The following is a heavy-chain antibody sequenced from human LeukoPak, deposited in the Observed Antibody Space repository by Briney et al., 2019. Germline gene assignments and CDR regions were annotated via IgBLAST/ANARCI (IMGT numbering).Heavy chain of an antibody. CDR3: ARRAFASGDYFDY. Sequence: GESLKISCKGSGYSFTSYWIGWVRQMPGKGLKWMGIIYPGDSDTRSSPSFQGQVTISADKSISTAYLQWSSLKASDTAMYFCARRAFASGDYFDYWGQGTLVTVSS. V-gene: IGHV5-51*01. J-gene: IGHJ4*02. CDR1: GYSFTSYW. D-gene: IGHD3-10*01. CDR2: IYPGDSDT.